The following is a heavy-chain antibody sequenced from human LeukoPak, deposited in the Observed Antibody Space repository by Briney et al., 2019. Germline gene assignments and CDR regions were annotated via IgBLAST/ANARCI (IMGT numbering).Heavy chain of an antibody. CDR2: MYYTGRT. Sequence: GSLRLSCAASGFTVSSNYMSWVRQAPGKGLEWIGSMYYTGRTYYNPSLKSRVTISVDTSKNQFSLKLSSVTAADTAVYYCARQGAHAFDIWGQGTMVTVSS. CDR3: ARQGAHAFDI. CDR1: GFTVSSNY. D-gene: IGHD3-16*01. V-gene: IGHV4-38-2*01. J-gene: IGHJ3*02.